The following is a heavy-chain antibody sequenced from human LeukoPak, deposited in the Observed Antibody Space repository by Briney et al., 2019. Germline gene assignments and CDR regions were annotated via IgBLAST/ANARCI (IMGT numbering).Heavy chain of an antibody. CDR1: GYTFSSYA. CDR3: AEDSGGYYDY. V-gene: IGHV3-23*01. J-gene: IGHJ4*02. CDR2: ISGSGGST. D-gene: IGHD3-22*01. Sequence: GGSLRLSCAASGYTFSSYAMSWVRQAPGKGLEWVSAISGSGGSTYYADSVKGQFTISRDNSKNTLYLQMNSLRAEDTAVYYCAEDSGGYYDYWGQGTLVTVSS.